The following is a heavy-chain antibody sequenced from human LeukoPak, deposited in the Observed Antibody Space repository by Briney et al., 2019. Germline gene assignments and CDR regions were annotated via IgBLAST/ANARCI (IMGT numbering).Heavy chain of an antibody. CDR2: ISAYNGHT. J-gene: IGHJ6*02. Sequence: ASVKVSCKASGYTFTAYGITWVRQAPGQGLEWMGWISAYNGHTNYAQKLQGTVTLTTDTSTSTAYMELRSLRSDDTAVYYCARESSLYYYGMDVWGQGTTVTVSS. V-gene: IGHV1-18*01. CDR3: ARESSLYYYGMDV. CDR1: GYTFTAYG.